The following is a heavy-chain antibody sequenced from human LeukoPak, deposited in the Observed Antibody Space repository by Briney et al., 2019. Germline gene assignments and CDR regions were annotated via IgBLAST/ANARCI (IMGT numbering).Heavy chain of an antibody. V-gene: IGHV4-61*02. CDR1: GGSISSGSYY. J-gene: IGHJ4*02. CDR3: ARGQGYYDILTGYYY. Sequence: SQTLSLTCTVSGGSISSGSYYWSWIRQPAGKGLEWIGRIYTSGSTNYNPSLKSRVTISVDTSKNQFSLKLSSVTAADTAVYYCARGQGYYDILTGYYYWGQGTLGTVSS. CDR2: IYTSGST. D-gene: IGHD3-9*01.